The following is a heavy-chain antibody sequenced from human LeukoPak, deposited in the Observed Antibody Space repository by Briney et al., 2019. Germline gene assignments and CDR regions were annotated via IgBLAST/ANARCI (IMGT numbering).Heavy chain of an antibody. Sequence: SEALSLTCAVYVGSFSGYFWSWIRQPPGKGLEWIGEINHIGSTNYNPSLKSRVTISVDTSKNQFSLKLSSVTAGDTAVYYCARGFQKSGYGMAVWGQRNTVTVSS. CDR1: VGSFSGYF. D-gene: IGHD6-25*01. V-gene: IGHV4-34*01. CDR2: INHIGST. J-gene: IGHJ6*02. CDR3: ARGFQKSGYGMAV.